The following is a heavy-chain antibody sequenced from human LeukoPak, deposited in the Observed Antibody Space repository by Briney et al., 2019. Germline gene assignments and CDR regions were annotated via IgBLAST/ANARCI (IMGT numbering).Heavy chain of an antibody. D-gene: IGHD5-12*01. Sequence: SVKVSCKASGGTFSRYAISWVREAPGQGLEWMGKIIPIIGIVNYAQKFQGRVTITADKSTSTAYMELNRLRSEDTAVYYCARVPSGYTPNANYYYYCMDVWGEGTTVTVSS. CDR2: IIPIIGIV. CDR3: ARVPSGYTPNANYYYYCMDV. CDR1: GGTFSRYA. J-gene: IGHJ6*04. V-gene: IGHV1-69*04.